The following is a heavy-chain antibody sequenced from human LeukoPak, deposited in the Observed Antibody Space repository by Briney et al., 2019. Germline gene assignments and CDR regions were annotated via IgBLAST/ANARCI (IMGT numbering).Heavy chain of an antibody. D-gene: IGHD3-10*01. Sequence: PGGSLRLSCAASGFTFSSYAMSWVRQAQGKGLEWVSAISGSGGSTYYADSVKGRFTISRDNSKNTLYLQMNSLRAEDTAVYYCAKRIYGSGSYYVPFDYWGQGTLVTVSS. CDR3: AKRIYGSGSYYVPFDY. CDR2: ISGSGGST. V-gene: IGHV3-23*01. J-gene: IGHJ4*02. CDR1: GFTFSSYA.